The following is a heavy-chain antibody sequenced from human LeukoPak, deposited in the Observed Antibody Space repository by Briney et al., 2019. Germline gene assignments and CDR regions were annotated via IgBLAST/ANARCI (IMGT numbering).Heavy chain of an antibody. D-gene: IGHD1-26*01. CDR2: ITASGTAM. J-gene: IGHJ4*02. CDR1: GFTLSNAY. CDR3: ASSGSYRFDY. Sequence: PGGSLRLSCAASGFTLSNAYMNWVRQAPGKGLEWVSHITASGTAMFYADSVKGRFTISRDSAKNSLYLQMNSLRDEDTAVYYCASSGSYRFDYWGQGTLVTVSS. V-gene: IGHV3-48*02.